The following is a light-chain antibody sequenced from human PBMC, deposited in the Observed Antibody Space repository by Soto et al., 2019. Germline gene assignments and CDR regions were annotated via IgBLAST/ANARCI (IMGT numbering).Light chain of an antibody. CDR1: QSLSGTY. V-gene: IGKV3-20*01. CDR3: QQYGSSLP. Sequence: EFVLTQSPGTLSLSPGERATLSCRASQSLSGTYLAWYQQKPGQAPRLLIYGASSRATGIPDRFSGSGSGPDFTLTIRRLEPEDFAVYYCQQYGSSLPFGQGTKVDIK. CDR2: GAS. J-gene: IGKJ1*01.